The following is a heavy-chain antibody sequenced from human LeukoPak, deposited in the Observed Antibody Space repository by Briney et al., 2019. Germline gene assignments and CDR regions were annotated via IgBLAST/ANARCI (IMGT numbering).Heavy chain of an antibody. CDR3: ARQVVAVAGTGYFDY. D-gene: IGHD6-19*01. V-gene: IGHV4-39*01. CDR1: GGSIRSSSYY. CDR2: TYYSGST. J-gene: IGHJ4*02. Sequence: PSETLSLTCTVSGGSIRSSSYYWGWIRQPPGKGLEWIGSTYYSGSTYCNASLKSRGTISVDTSKNQFSLKLNSVTAADTAVYFCARQVVAVAGTGYFDYWGQGTLVTVSS.